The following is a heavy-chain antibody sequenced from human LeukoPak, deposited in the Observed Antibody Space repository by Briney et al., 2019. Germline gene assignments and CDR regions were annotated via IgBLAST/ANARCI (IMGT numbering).Heavy chain of an antibody. J-gene: IGHJ4*02. CDR2: IWYDGSNK. CDR1: GLTFSSYG. D-gene: IGHD6-13*01. CDR3: AKEVGSWYEGTMAYFDY. V-gene: IGHV3-33*06. Sequence: PGRSLRLSCAASGLTFSSYGMHWVRQAPGKGLEWVAVIWYDGSNKYYADSVKGRFTISRDNSKNTLYLQMNSLRAEDTAVYYCAKEVGSWYEGTMAYFDYWGQGTLVTVSS.